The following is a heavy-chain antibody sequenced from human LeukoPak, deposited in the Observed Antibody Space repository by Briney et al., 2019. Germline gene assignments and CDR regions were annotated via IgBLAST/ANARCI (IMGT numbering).Heavy chain of an antibody. CDR1: GFTFSNAW. Sequence: GGSLRLSCAASGFTFSNAWMSWVRQAPGKGLEWVGRIKSKTDGGTTDYAAPVKGRFTISRDDSKNTLYLQMNSLKTEDTAVYYCTTALAEWGYYYYYMDVSGKGTTFTVSS. J-gene: IGHJ6*03. CDR2: IKSKTDGGTT. V-gene: IGHV3-15*01. D-gene: IGHD3-16*01. CDR3: TTALAEWGYYYYYMDV.